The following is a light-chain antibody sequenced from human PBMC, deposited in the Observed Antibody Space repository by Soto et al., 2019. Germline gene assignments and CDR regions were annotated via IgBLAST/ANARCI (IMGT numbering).Light chain of an antibody. CDR3: QQYNNWPVT. J-gene: IGKJ2*01. V-gene: IGKV3-15*01. Sequence: EIVMTQSPATLSVSPGERATLSCRASQRVNSNLAINLAWYQQKPGQAPRLLIYGASTRATGIPARYSGSGSGTEFTLTISGLQPEDFAVYYCQQYNNWPVTFGQGTKVEIK. CDR2: GAS. CDR1: QRVNSN.